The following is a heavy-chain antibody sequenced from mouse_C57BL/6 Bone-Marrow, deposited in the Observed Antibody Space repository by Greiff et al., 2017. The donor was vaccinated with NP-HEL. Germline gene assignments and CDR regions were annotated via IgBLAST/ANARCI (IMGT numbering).Heavy chain of an antibody. CDR1: GFTFSSYG. V-gene: IGHV5-6*02. D-gene: IGHD4-1*01. J-gene: IGHJ2*01. Sequence: DVKLQESGGDLVKPGGSLKLSCAASGFTFSSYGMSWVRQTPDKRLEWVATISSGGSYTYYPDSVKGRFTISRDNAKNTLYLQMSSLKSEDTAMYYCARRELTGTFYFDYWGQGTTLTVSS. CDR2: ISSGGSYT. CDR3: ARRELTGTFYFDY.